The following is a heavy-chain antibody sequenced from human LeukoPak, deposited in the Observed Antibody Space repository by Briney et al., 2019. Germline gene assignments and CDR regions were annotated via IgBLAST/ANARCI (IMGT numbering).Heavy chain of an antibody. D-gene: IGHD1-20*01. J-gene: IGHJ6*03. CDR3: ARVTGIGYYYYYMDV. Sequence: PSETLSLTCTVPGGSLSSYYWSWIRQPPGKGLEWIGYIYYSGSTNYNPSLKSRVTISVDTSKNQFSLKLSSVTAADTAVYYCARVTGIGYYYYYMDVWGKGTTVTVSS. V-gene: IGHV4-59*08. CDR1: GGSLSSYY. CDR2: IYYSGST.